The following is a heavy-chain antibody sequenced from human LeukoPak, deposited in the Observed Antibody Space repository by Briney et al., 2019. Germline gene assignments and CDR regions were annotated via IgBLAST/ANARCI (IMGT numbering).Heavy chain of an antibody. CDR3: AKGGGSSWYPGYYYYYMDV. J-gene: IGHJ6*03. Sequence: PGGSLRLSCAASGFTFRTYGMHWVRQTPGKGLEWVAFLWFDGSHQYYADSVRGRFIISRDNSKNTLYLQMNSLRAEDTAVYYCAKGGGSSWYPGYYYYYMDVWGKGTTVTVSS. CDR2: LWFDGSHQ. CDR1: GFTFRTYG. D-gene: IGHD6-13*01. V-gene: IGHV3-30*02.